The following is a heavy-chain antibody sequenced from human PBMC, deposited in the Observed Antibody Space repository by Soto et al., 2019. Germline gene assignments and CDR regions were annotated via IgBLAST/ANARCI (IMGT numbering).Heavy chain of an antibody. CDR3: ARNSEHFDF. V-gene: IGHV3-11*01. D-gene: IGHD1-26*01. CDR2: IGSSSKTI. J-gene: IGHJ4*02. CDR1: GFNLRDFS. Sequence: HLVESGGGLVRPGGSLRLSCAASGFNLRDFSMSWIRQAPGKGLEWVAYIGSSSKTIVYSDSVRGRFTISRDNAENSLYLQMNSLQAGDTALYYCARNSEHFDFWGQGTLVTVSS.